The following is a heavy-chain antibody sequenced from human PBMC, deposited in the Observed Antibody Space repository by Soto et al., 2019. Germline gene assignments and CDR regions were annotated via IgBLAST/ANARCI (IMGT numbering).Heavy chain of an antibody. J-gene: IGHJ1*01. Sequence: EVQLVESGGGLVKPGGSLRLSCAASGFTFSSYSMNWVRQAPGKGLEWVSSISSSSSYIYYADSVKGRFTISRDNAKNSLYLQINSLRAEDTAVYYCARDSTYCGGDWCFQHWGQGTLVTVSS. V-gene: IGHV3-21*01. CDR2: ISSSSSYI. CDR1: GFTFSSYS. D-gene: IGHD2-21*02. CDR3: ARDSTYCGGDWCFQH.